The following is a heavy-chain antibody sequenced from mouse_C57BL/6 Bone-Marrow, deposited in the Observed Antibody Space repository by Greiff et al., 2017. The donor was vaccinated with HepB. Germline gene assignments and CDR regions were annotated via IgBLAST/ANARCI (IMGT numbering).Heavy chain of an antibody. V-gene: IGHV3-6*01. D-gene: IGHD2-5*01. CDR1: GYSITSGYY. CDR3: ARERYSNYSFAY. J-gene: IGHJ3*01. Sequence: EVKLMESGPGLVKPSQSLSLTCSVTGYSITSGYYWNWIRQFPGNKLEWMGYISYDGSNNYNPSLKNRISITRDTSKNQFFLKLNSVTTEDTATYYCARERYSNYSFAYWGQGTLVTVSA. CDR2: ISYDGSN.